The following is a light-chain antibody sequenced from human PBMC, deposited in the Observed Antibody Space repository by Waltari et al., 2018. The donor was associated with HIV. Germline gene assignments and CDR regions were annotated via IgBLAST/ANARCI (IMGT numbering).Light chain of an antibody. CDR1: QSMSSY. Sequence: DLQMTQSPSSLAASVRDRVAITCRVSQSMSSYLNWYQQKPGKAAKLLIYGASSWQSGVPSMLSGSGAGTAVTLTISSLQTEAFATVYCQQSYRTLMYPFGQGTTLEIK. J-gene: IGKJ2*01. CDR2: GAS. CDR3: QQSYRTLMYP. V-gene: IGKV1-39*01.